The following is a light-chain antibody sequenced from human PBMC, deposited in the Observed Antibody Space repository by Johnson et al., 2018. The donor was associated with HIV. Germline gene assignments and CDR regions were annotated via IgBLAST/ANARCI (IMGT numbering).Light chain of an antibody. Sequence: QSVLTQSPSVSAAPGQKVTISCSGSSSNIGDNYVSWYQQLPGTAPKLLIYENNKRPSGIPDRFSGSKSGTSATLGITGLQTGDEADYYCGTYGTSLGAGVCFGTGSNVRVL. CDR2: ENN. J-gene: IGLJ1*01. CDR1: SSNIGDNY. CDR3: GTYGTSLGAGVC. V-gene: IGLV1-51*02.